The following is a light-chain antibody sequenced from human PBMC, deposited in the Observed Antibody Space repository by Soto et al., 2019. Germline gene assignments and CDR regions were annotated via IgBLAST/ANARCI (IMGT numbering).Light chain of an antibody. V-gene: IGLV2-14*01. J-gene: IGLJ1*01. CDR2: EVT. CDR3: NSFRVSHLYV. CDR1: SXDIGGYNA. Sequence: QSVLTQPASVSGSPGQTITISCTGTSXDIGGYNAVSWYQHHPGKAPKLIIYEVTHRPSGVSDRFSASESGNTASLTISGLQAEDEADYYCNSFRVSHLYVFGTGTKVTVL.